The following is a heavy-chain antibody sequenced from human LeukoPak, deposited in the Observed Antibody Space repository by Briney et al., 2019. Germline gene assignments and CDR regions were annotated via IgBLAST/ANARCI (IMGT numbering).Heavy chain of an antibody. CDR2: IYYIGST. Sequence: SETLSLTCTVSGGSISSSSYYWGWIRQPPGKGLEWIGSIYYIGSTFYTPSLKIRVTISVDTSKNQFSLKLSSVTAADTAVYYCARFREHLRRTRGHVEYYFDYWGQGTLVTVSS. CDR3: ARFREHLRRTRGHVEYYFDY. J-gene: IGHJ4*02. D-gene: IGHD1-1*01. V-gene: IGHV4-39*01. CDR1: GGSISSSSYY.